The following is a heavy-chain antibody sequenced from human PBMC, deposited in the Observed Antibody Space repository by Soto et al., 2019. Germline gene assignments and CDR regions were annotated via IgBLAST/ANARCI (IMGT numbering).Heavy chain of an antibody. V-gene: IGHV4-31*03. Sequence: QVQLQESGPGLVKPSQTLSLTCTVSGGSVSSGGFCWSWIRQHPGKGLEWIGYIYYSGSTYYNTSLKNRVTISVDTSKNQFSLKLSSVTAADTAVYYWASRDSGYAFDVWGQGTMVTVSS. CDR1: GGSVSSGGFC. D-gene: IGHD4-17*01. J-gene: IGHJ3*01. CDR3: ASRDSGYAFDV. CDR2: IYYSGST.